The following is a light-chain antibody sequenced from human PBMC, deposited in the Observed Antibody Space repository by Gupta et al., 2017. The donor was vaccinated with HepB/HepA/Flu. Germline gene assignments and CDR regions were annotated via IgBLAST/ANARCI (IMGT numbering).Light chain of an antibody. Sequence: DIEMTQSPDSVAVSLGERATINCESSQSVLYSPNNKNYLAWYQQKPGQPPKLLIYWASTRESGVPDRFSGSGSGTNFTLTISSLQVEDVAVYYCQQYYSTPYSFGQGTKLEIK. V-gene: IGKV4-1*01. CDR1: QSVLYSPNNKNY. CDR3: QQYYSTPYS. CDR2: WAS. J-gene: IGKJ2*01.